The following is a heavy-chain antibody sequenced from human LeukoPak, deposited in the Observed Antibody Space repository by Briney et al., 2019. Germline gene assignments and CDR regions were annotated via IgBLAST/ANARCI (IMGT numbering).Heavy chain of an antibody. CDR2: IHYSGST. Sequence: PSETLSLTCTVSGGISSYSWAWIRQPPGKGLEWIAAIHYSGSTYYNPSLMSRVTTSVDTSKSQFSLKLSSLTGTDTAVYYCARLPTGFPNWFDTWGQGALVTVSS. D-gene: IGHD3-9*01. CDR3: ARLPTGFPNWFDT. CDR1: GGISSYS. J-gene: IGHJ5*02. V-gene: IGHV4-39*01.